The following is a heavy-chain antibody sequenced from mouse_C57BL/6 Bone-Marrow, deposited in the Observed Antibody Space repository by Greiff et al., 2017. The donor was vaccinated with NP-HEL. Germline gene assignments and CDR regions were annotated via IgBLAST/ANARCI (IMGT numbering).Heavy chain of an antibody. V-gene: IGHV1-69*01. CDR1: GYTFTSYW. Sequence: QVQLQQPGAELVMPGASVKLSCKASGYTFTSYWMHWVKQRPGQGLEWIGEIDPSDSYTNYNQKFKGKSTLTVDKSSSTAYMQLSGLTSEDSAVYYCARVAYWGQGTLVTVSA. CDR3: ARVAY. J-gene: IGHJ3*01. CDR2: IDPSDSYT.